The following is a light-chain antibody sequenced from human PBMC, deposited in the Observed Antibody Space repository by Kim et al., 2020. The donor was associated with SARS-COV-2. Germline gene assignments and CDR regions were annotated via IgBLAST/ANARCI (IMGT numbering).Light chain of an antibody. CDR3: QQYNSYWT. CDR2: KAS. J-gene: IGKJ1*01. CDR1: QSISSW. Sequence: SASVGDRVPITCRASQSISSWLAWYQQKPGKAPKLLIYKASSLESVVPSRFSGSGSGTEFTLTISSLQPDDFATYYCQQYNSYWTFGQGTKVDIK. V-gene: IGKV1-5*03.